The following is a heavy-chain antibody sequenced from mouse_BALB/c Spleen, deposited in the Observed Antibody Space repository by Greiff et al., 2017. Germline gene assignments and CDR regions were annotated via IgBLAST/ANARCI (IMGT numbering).Heavy chain of an antibody. CDR2: INPNNGGT. CDR1: GYTFTDYN. CDR3: ARRYYGSSYVLDD. J-gene: IGHJ2*01. D-gene: IGHD1-1*01. V-gene: IGHV1-18*01. Sequence: VQLQQSGPELVKPGASVKIPCKASGYTFTDYNMDWVKQSHGKSLEWIGDINPNNGGTIYNQKFKGKATLTVDKSSSTAYMELRSLTSEDTAVYYCARRYYGSSYVLDDWGQGTTLTVSS.